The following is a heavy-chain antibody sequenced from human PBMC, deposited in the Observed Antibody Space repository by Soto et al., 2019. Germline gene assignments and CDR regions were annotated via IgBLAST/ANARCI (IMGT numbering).Heavy chain of an antibody. J-gene: IGHJ6*02. D-gene: IGHD3-10*01. CDR2: ISGSDGTT. CDR1: GFIFSDYA. V-gene: IGHV3-23*01. CDR3: AKVIGGSESYWGGSHYYYALDV. Sequence: EVQLLESGGGLIQPGGSLRLSCAASGFIFSDYAMYWVRQAPGKGLEWVSVISGSDGTTYYADSVRGRFTISRDNSRNTVYLQMISLRAEDTAAYHCAKVIGGSESYWGGSHYYYALDVWGQGTTVTVSS.